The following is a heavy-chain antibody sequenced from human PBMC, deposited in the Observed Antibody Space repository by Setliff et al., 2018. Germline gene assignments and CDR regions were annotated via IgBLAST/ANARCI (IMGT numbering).Heavy chain of an antibody. V-gene: IGHV3-48*01. Sequence: PGGSLRLSCAASGFTFSSYEMNWVRQAPGKGLEWVSYISSSSSTIYYADSVKGRFTISRDNAKNSLYLQMNSLRAEDTAVYYCARDYTYYDFWSGPSSDAFDIWGQGTMVTVSS. J-gene: IGHJ3*02. CDR1: GFTFSSYE. CDR3: ARDYTYYDFWSGPSSDAFDI. CDR2: ISSSSSTI. D-gene: IGHD3-3*01.